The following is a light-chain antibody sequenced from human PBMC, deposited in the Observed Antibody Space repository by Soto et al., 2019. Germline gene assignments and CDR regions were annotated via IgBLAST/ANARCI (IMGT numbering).Light chain of an antibody. CDR2: GAS. J-gene: IGKJ2*01. CDR3: QQYGRSPPFT. Sequence: VVTQSPGTLSLSPGERATLSCRASQSVSSTYIAWYQQNPGQAPRLLIYGASNRATGIPDRFSGSGSGTDFTLTISRLEPEDFAVYFCQQYGRSPPFTFGQGTKVDIK. CDR1: QSVSSTY. V-gene: IGKV3-20*01.